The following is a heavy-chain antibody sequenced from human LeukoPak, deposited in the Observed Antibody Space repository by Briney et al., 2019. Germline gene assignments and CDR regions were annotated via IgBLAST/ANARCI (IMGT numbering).Heavy chain of an antibody. V-gene: IGHV3-74*01. CDR3: ARDSRYHSGWGSYQPYWFDP. Sequence: GGSLRLSCAASGFTFHLYWIHWVRQPPGKGLEWLSRISDDGTTTNYADSVKGRFTISRDNAKNTLYLQMHSLRVDDTAVHYCARDSRYHSGWGSYQPYWFDPWGQGTLVTVSS. CDR1: GFTFHLYW. D-gene: IGHD3-10*01. J-gene: IGHJ5*02. CDR2: ISDDGTTT.